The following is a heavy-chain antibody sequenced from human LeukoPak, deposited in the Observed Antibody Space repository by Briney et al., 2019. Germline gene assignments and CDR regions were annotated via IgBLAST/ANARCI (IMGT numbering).Heavy chain of an antibody. J-gene: IGHJ4*02. CDR2: VYDRGGT. CDR3: ARASDSGDWHLGY. D-gene: IGHD2-21*02. V-gene: IGHV4-59*01. Sequence: SETLSLTCTASGDFISRYYWSWIRQSPGKGLEWIGYVYDRGGTNYNPSLKSRAIISADTSKNQFSLKVTSVTAADTAVYYCARASDSGDWHLGYWGQGTLVTVSS. CDR1: GDFISRYY.